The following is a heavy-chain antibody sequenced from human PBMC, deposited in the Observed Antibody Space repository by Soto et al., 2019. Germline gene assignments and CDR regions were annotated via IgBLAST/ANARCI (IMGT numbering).Heavy chain of an antibody. D-gene: IGHD3-22*01. J-gene: IGHJ3*02. CDR3: AIEFYYDSSGYYYAFDI. V-gene: IGHV1-46*01. Sequence: QVQLVQSGAEVKKPGASVKVSCKASGYTFTSYYMHWVRQAPGQGLEWMGIINPSGGSTSYAQKFQVRVTMTRNTTTSTVYMELSSLRSEDTAVYYCAIEFYYDSSGYYYAFDIWGQGTMVTVSS. CDR2: INPSGGST. CDR1: GYTFTSYY.